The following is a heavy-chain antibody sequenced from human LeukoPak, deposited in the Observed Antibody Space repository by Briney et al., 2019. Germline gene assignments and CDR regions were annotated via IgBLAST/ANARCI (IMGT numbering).Heavy chain of an antibody. CDR2: IHYSGAT. CDR3: ATKPNGDYYFDY. Sequence: PSQTLSLTCTVSGGSISSSDYYRSWIRQPPGMGLEWIGYIHYSGATYYNPSLKSRVTLSVDTSKNQFSLRLTSVTAADTAVYYCATKPNGDYYFDYWGQGTLVTVSS. CDR1: GGSISSSDYY. V-gene: IGHV4-30-4*01. D-gene: IGHD4-17*01. J-gene: IGHJ4*02.